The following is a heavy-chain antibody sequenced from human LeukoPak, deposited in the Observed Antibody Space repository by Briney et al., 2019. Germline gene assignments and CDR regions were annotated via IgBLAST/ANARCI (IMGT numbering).Heavy chain of an antibody. CDR1: GGSISSSSYY. J-gene: IGHJ3*02. D-gene: IGHD5-12*01. CDR2: IYYSGST. V-gene: IGHV4-39*07. Sequence: SETLSLTCTVSGGSISSSSYYWGWIRQPPGKGLEWIGSIYYSGSTYYNPSLKSRVTISVDTSKNQFSLKLRSVTAADTAVYYCARVYGSGYDFRGAFDIWGQGTMVTVSS. CDR3: ARVYGSGYDFRGAFDI.